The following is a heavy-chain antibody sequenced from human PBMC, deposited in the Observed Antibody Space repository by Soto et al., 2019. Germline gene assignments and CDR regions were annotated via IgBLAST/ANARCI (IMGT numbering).Heavy chain of an antibody. Sequence: PSETLSLTCTVSGGSISSGGYYWSWIRQHPGKGLEWIGYIYYSGSTYYNPSLKSRVTISVDTSKNQFSLKLSSVTAADTAVYYCARGPMDILTGPHPLIDYWGQGTLVTVSS. D-gene: IGHD3-9*01. CDR3: ARGPMDILTGPHPLIDY. J-gene: IGHJ4*02. V-gene: IGHV4-31*03. CDR2: IYYSGST. CDR1: GGSISSGGYY.